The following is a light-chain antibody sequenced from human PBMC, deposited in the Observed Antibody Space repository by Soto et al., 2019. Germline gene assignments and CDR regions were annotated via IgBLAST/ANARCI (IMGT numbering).Light chain of an antibody. CDR3: SSFTSTSTYV. Sequence: QSALTQPASVSGSPGQSITISCTETSSDVGGYNYVSWYQHHPGKAPKLMIYEVNNRPSGVSNRFSGSKSGNTASLTISGLQAEDEADYYCSSFTSTSTYVFGSGTKLTVL. CDR1: SSDVGGYNY. J-gene: IGLJ1*01. V-gene: IGLV2-14*01. CDR2: EVN.